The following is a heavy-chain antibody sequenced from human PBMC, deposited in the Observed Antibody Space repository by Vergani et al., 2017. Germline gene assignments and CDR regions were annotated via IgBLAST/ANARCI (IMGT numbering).Heavy chain of an antibody. D-gene: IGHD1-1*01. CDR3: ARDFLTGVTTLDYYYMGG. J-gene: IGHJ6*03. V-gene: IGHV3-30*03. CDR1: GFPFSDYG. CDR2: ISYDGNKK. Sequence: QVQLVESGGGEVQPGRSLRLSCSAAGFPFSDYGVHWVRQAPGKGLEWVSVISYDGNKKNYADSVKGRFTISRDNSKNTLYLEMNALRAEDTAVYYCARDFLTGVTTLDYYYMGGWGRRTTVAVSS.